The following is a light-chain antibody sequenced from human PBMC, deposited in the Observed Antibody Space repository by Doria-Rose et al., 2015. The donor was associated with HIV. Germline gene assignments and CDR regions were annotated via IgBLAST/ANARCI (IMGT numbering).Light chain of an antibody. CDR3: HQYGTSWT. V-gene: IGKV3-20*01. CDR2: DGS. Sequence: EIVMTQSPGTLSLSPGERATLSCRASQSFSSTYLAWYQQKPGQAPSLLIYDGSTRATGIPDRFSDSESGTDFTLTISRLEPEDFALYYCHQYGTSWTFGQGTKVEI. J-gene: IGKJ1*01. CDR1: QSFSSTY.